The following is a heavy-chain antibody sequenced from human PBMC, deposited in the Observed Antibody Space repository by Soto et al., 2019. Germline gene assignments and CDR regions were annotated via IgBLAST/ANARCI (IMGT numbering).Heavy chain of an antibody. Sequence: GGSLRLSCAASGFTVASNHMSWLRQAPGKGLEWVSVIYSGGTTYYADSVKGRFTISRDNSKNTLNLQMNSLRADDTAVYYCARETVAGADYWGQGTLVTVSS. CDR3: ARETVAGADY. D-gene: IGHD6-19*01. CDR2: IYSGGTT. J-gene: IGHJ4*02. V-gene: IGHV3-53*01. CDR1: GFTVASNH.